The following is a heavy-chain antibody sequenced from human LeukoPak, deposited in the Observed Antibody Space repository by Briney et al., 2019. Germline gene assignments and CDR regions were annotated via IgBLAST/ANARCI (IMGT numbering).Heavy chain of an antibody. Sequence: GSSVKVSCKASGGTFSNNPISWVRQAPGQGLEWMGGIIPIFGTANYAQKLQGRVTMTTDTSTSTAYMELRSLRSDDTAVYYCARSYDSSGYYYVWYDYWGQGTLVTASS. V-gene: IGHV1-69*05. CDR2: IIPIFGTA. J-gene: IGHJ4*02. CDR1: GGTFSNNP. CDR3: ARSYDSSGYYYVWYDY. D-gene: IGHD3-22*01.